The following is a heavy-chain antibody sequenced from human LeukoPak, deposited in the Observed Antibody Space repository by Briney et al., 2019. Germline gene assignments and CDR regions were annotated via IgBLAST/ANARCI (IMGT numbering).Heavy chain of an antibody. Sequence: ASVKVSCKASGYTFTGYYMHWVRQAPGQGLEWMGWINPNSGGTNYAQKFQGRVTMTRDTSISTAYMELSRLRSGDTAVYYCARDEATVTPYYYYGMDVWGQGTTVTVSS. CDR1: GYTFTGYY. J-gene: IGHJ6*02. V-gene: IGHV1-2*02. D-gene: IGHD4-17*01. CDR2: INPNSGGT. CDR3: ARDEATVTPYYYYGMDV.